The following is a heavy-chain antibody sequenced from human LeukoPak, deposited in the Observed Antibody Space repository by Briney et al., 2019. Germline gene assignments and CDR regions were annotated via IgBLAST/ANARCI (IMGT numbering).Heavy chain of an antibody. CDR1: GYTFTSYD. Sequence: GASVKVSCKASGYTFTSYDINWVRQAPGQGLEWMGIINPSGGSTSYAQKFQGRVTMTRDTSTSTVYMELSSLRSEDTAVYYCARGHIVVVPWFDPWGQGTLVTVSS. CDR2: INPSGGST. CDR3: ARGHIVVVPWFDP. D-gene: IGHD2-21*01. V-gene: IGHV1-46*01. J-gene: IGHJ5*02.